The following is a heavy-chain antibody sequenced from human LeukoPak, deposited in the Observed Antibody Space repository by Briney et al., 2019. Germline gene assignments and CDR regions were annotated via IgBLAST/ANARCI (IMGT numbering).Heavy chain of an antibody. V-gene: IGHV3-21*04. CDR1: GFTFSSYS. CDR3: AKLSDSSGYYFDYFDY. CDR2: ISSSSSYI. J-gene: IGHJ4*02. D-gene: IGHD3-22*01. Sequence: GGSLRLSCAASGFTFSSYSMNWVRQAPGKGLEWVSSISSSSSYIYYADSVKGRFTISRDNSKNTLYLQMNSLRAEDTAVYYCAKLSDSSGYYFDYFDYWGQGTLVTVSS.